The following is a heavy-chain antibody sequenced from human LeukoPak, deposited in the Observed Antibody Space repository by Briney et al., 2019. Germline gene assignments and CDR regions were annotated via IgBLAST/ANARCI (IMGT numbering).Heavy chain of an antibody. CDR3: ARQAAAGYYYYYMDV. V-gene: IGHV4-4*07. Sequence: ASETLSLTCTVSGGSISSYYWSWIRQPAGKGLEWIGRIYTSGSTNYNPSLKSRVTMSVDASKNQFSLQLSSVTAADTAVYYCARQAAAGYYYYYMDVWGKGTTVTVSS. D-gene: IGHD6-13*01. CDR1: GGSISSYY. J-gene: IGHJ6*03. CDR2: IYTSGST.